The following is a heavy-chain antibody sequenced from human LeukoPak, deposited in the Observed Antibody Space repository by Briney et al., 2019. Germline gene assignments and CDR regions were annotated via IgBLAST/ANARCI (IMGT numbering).Heavy chain of an antibody. CDR1: GFTFGDYA. D-gene: IGHD1-26*01. CDR2: IQQDGSEK. J-gene: IGHJ4*02. Sequence: GGSLRLSCTASGFTFGDYAMTWVRQAPGKGLEWVANIQQDGSEKYYVDSVKGRFTISRDNAKNSLYLQMNSLRAEDTAVYYCARDKVVGATVFDYWGQGTLVTVSS. V-gene: IGHV3-7*01. CDR3: ARDKVVGATVFDY.